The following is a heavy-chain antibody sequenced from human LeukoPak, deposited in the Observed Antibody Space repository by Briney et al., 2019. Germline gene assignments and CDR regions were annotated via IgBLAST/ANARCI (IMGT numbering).Heavy chain of an antibody. CDR2: IYHSGST. CDR1: GYSISSGYY. CDR3: ATDQHPYYYGSGSYPTSY. D-gene: IGHD3-10*01. V-gene: IGHV4-38-2*02. J-gene: IGHJ4*02. Sequence: PSETLSLTCTVSGYSISSGYYWGWIRQPPGKGLEWIGSIYHSGSTYYNPSLKSRVTISVDTSKNQFSLKLSSVTAADTAVYYCATDQHPYYYGSGSYPTSYWGQGTLVTVSS.